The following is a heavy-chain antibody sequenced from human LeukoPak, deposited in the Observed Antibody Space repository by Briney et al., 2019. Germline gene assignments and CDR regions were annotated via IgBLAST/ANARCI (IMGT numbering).Heavy chain of an antibody. CDR3: ARDLHPRLAGFFDY. Sequence: GGSLRLSCAASGFTFSSYSMNWVRQAPGKGLEWVSSISSSSSYIYYADSVEGRFTVSRDNSKNIVYLQMNSLRAEDTAMYYCARDLHPRLAGFFDYWGQGILVTVSS. D-gene: IGHD3-3*02. CDR1: GFTFSSYS. J-gene: IGHJ4*02. CDR2: ISSSSSYI. V-gene: IGHV3-21*04.